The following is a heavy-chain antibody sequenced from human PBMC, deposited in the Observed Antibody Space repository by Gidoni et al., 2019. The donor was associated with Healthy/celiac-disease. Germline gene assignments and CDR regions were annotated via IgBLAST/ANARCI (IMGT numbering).Heavy chain of an antibody. Sequence: EVQLLESGGGLVKPGGSLRLSCAASGFTFSNAWMSWVRQAPGKGLEWVGRIKSKTDGGTTDYAAPVKGRFTISRDDSKNTLYLQMNSLKTEDTAVYYCTTELITMIVVDSYWGQGTLVTVSS. CDR3: TTELITMIVVDSY. CDR2: IKSKTDGGTT. D-gene: IGHD3-22*01. J-gene: IGHJ4*02. CDR1: GFTFSNAW. V-gene: IGHV3-15*01.